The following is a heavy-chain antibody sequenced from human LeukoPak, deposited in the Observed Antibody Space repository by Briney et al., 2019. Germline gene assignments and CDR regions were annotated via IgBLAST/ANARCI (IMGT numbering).Heavy chain of an antibody. J-gene: IGHJ4*02. CDR1: GYTFSNYA. CDR3: EKEVIVVIESYFDS. D-gene: IGHD3-22*01. V-gene: IGHV3-23*01. Sequence: GGSLRLSCAASGYTFSNYAMTWVRQAPGKGLEGVSSITGSGSTTYYADCVKGRLTASTVNSNNTLFLQMSSMRAEDTAIYYCEKEVIVVIESYFDSWGQGTHVTVSS. CDR2: ITGSGSTT.